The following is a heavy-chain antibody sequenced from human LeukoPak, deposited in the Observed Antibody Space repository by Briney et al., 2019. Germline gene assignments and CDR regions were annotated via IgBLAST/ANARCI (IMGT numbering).Heavy chain of an antibody. D-gene: IGHD3-3*01. CDR3: ARGSYYDFWSGYGWETFFFDY. CDR2: INYSGST. V-gene: IGHV4-4*02. J-gene: IGHJ4*02. CDR1: GDSITSDKW. Sequence: NPSETLSLTCAVSGDSITSDKWWTWVRQPPGKGLEWIGEINYSGSTDYNSSLKSRVFISVDTSKNQFSLKVTSVSAADTAIYYCARGSYYDFWSGYGWETFFFDYWGQGHLVAVSS.